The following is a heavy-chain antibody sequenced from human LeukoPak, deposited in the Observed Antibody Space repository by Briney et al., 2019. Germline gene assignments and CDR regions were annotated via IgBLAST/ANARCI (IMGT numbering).Heavy chain of an antibody. J-gene: IGHJ4*02. CDR3: ARGHMTTVITPGHY. CDR2: IYYSGST. CDR1: GGSISSYY. V-gene: IGHV4-59*01. D-gene: IGHD4-17*01. Sequence: SETLSLTCTVSGGSISSYYWSWIRQPPGKGLEWIGYIYYSGSTNYNPSLKSRVTISVDTSKNQFSLKLSSVTAADTAVYYCARGHMTTVITPGHYWGQGTLVTVSS.